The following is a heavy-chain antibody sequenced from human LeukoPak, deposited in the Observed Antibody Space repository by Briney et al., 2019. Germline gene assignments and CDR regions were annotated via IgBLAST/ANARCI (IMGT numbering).Heavy chain of an antibody. CDR3: ARYSSTWFFDY. CDR2: IYPGDSDT. D-gene: IGHD6-13*01. Sequence: GESLKISCKGSGYSFTRHWIGWVRQMSGKGLEWMGIIYPGDSDTRYSPSFQGQVTISADKSISTAYLQWSSLKASDTAMYYCARYSSTWFFDYWGQGTLVTVSS. CDR1: GYSFTRHW. V-gene: IGHV5-51*01. J-gene: IGHJ4*02.